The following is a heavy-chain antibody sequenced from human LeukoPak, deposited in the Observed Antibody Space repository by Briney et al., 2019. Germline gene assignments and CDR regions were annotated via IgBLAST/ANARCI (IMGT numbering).Heavy chain of an antibody. Sequence: GGSLRLSCAASGFTFDDYGMSWVRQAPGKGLEWVSGIGKAGDTYYLGSVKGRFTISRENAKNSVYLQMSSLRVGDTAVYYCARGAGDGFNPWGQGTLVTVSS. CDR2: IGKAGDT. CDR3: ARGAGDGFNP. V-gene: IGHV3-13*01. J-gene: IGHJ5*02. D-gene: IGHD3-16*01. CDR1: GFTFDDYG.